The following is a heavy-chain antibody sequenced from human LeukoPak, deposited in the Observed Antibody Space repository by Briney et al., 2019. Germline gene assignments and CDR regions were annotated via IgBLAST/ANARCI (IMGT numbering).Heavy chain of an antibody. J-gene: IGHJ5*02. CDR3: ARVKVGTTYWFDP. D-gene: IGHD1-26*01. Sequence: GGSLRLSCAASGFIVNYNYMSWVRQAPGKGLEWVSVIYSGGSTYYADSVKGRLTISRDNSKNMVYLQMNSLRVEDTAVYYCARVKVGTTYWFDPWGQGTLVTVSS. V-gene: IGHV3-66*01. CDR2: IYSGGST. CDR1: GFIVNYNY.